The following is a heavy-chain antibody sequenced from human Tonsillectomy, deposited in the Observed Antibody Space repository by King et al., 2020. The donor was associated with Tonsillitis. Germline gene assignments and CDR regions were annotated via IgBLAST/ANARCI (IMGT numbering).Heavy chain of an antibody. Sequence: LQLQESGPGLVKPSETLSLTCTVSGGSISSYYWSWIRQPPWKGLEWIGYIYYSGSTNYNPSLKSRVTISVDTSKNQFSLNLSSVTAADTAVDYCARDKVCSGYYCAYGMDVWGQGTTVTVSS. V-gene: IGHV4-59*01. CDR1: GGSISSYY. CDR3: ARDKVCSGYYCAYGMDV. CDR2: IYYSGST. D-gene: IGHD3-22*01. J-gene: IGHJ6*02.